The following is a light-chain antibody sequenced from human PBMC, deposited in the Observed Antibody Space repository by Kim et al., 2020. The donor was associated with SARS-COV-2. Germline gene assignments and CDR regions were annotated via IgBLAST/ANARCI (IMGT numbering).Light chain of an antibody. CDR1: TGAVTPTHY. Sequence: PGETVTLTCASNTGAVTPTHYPYWFQKKPGEVPRTLIFDTGSRHSWTPARFSGSLSGDKAVLTLAGAQPEDEGDYYCLLSFSGIRVFGGGTQLTVL. CDR3: LLSFSGIRV. CDR2: DTG. V-gene: IGLV7-46*01. J-gene: IGLJ3*02.